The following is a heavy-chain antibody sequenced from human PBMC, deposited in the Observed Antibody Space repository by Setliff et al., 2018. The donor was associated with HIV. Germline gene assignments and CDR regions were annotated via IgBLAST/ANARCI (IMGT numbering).Heavy chain of an antibody. CDR1: GFTLSRRD. D-gene: IGHD3-22*01. CDR3: ARGLGYYDSSGQEGAFDI. CDR2: ISSRGSTI. Sequence: GGSLRLSCAASGFTLSRRDMHWVRQAPGKGLEWVSYISSRGSTIYYADSVKGRFTISRDNAKNSLYLQMNSLRAEDTAVYYCARGLGYYDSSGQEGAFDIWGQGTMVTVSS. J-gene: IGHJ3*02. V-gene: IGHV3-48*03.